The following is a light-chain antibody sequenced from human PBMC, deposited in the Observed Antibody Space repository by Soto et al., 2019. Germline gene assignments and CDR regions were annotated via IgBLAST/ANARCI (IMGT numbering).Light chain of an antibody. CDR1: QSLVHSDGNTY. CDR3: MQATQFPHYT. V-gene: IGKV2-24*01. Sequence: DIVMTQTPLSSPVTRGQPASISCRSSQSLVHSDGNTYLSWLHQRPGQPPRLLIYKVSHRLSGVPDRFSGSGAGTHFTLKISRVEAEDVVVYYCMQATQFPHYTFGHGTKLEIK. CDR2: KVS. J-gene: IGKJ2*01.